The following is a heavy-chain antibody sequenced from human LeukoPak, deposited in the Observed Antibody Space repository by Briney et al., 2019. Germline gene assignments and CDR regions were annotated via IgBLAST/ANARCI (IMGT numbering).Heavy chain of an antibody. J-gene: IGHJ4*02. Sequence: PSETPSPTCTVSGDSISSFYWSWIRQPAGKGLEWIGRIYTSGSTNYNPSLKSRVTMSVDTSKNQFSLKLSSVTAADTAVYYCARDVVAAPGTWDYWGQGTLVTVSS. CDR3: ARDVVAAPGTWDY. CDR1: GDSISSFY. D-gene: IGHD6-13*01. CDR2: IYTSGST. V-gene: IGHV4-4*07.